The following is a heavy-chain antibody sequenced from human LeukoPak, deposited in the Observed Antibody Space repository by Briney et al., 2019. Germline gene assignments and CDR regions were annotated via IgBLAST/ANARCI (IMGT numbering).Heavy chain of an antibody. J-gene: IGHJ4*02. CDR2: LYDSVRT. CDR1: GGSISSHY. V-gene: IGHV4-4*09. CDR3: ARGYYDTSAYSNPFDF. D-gene: IGHD3-22*01. Sequence: KPSETLSLTCTVSGGSISSHYWSWLRQPPGKGLEWIAYLYDSVRTKDNPSLKGRVTLSADTSKNQHSLRLSSVTAADTAVYFCARGYYDTSAYSNPFDFWGQGTLVTVSS.